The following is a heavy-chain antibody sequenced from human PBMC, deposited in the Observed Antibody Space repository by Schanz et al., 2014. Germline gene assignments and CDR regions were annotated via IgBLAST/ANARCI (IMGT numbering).Heavy chain of an antibody. CDR3: ARDGIGADKR. J-gene: IGHJ4*02. V-gene: IGHV1-2*02. D-gene: IGHD6-13*01. CDR1: GYTFTRYY. CDR2: INPNNGGT. Sequence: QVQLVQSGAEVKKPGASVKVSCKASGYTFTRYYIHWVRQAPGQGLEWMGWINPNNGGTNYAQKFQGRVTMTRDTSISTAYMEMTRLTSNDTAVYYCARDGIGADKRWGQGTLVTVSS.